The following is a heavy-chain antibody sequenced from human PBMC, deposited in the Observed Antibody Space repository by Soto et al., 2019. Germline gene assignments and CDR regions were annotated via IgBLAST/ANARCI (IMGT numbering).Heavy chain of an antibody. J-gene: IGHJ4*02. CDR2: ISWNSGRI. D-gene: IGHD5-12*01. V-gene: IGHV3-9*01. CDR1: GFTFDDYA. CDR3: ARGLGGYDPGRLDS. Sequence: EVHLVESGGGLVPPGRSLTLSCAASGFTFDDYATHWVRQRPGKGLEAVSGISWNSGRIEYADSVKGRFTISRDNAKNSLYLQMNSLRAEDTAFYYCARGLGGYDPGRLDSWGQGTLVTVSS.